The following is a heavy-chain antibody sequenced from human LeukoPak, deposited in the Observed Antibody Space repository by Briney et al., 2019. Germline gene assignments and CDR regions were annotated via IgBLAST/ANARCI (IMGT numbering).Heavy chain of an antibody. J-gene: IGHJ4*02. V-gene: IGHV4-34*01. D-gene: IGHD2-8*01. CDR1: GGSFSGYY. CDR2: IIHSGRP. CDR3: ARGTVLMMYASLDS. Sequence: PSETLSLTCTVSGGSFSGYYWSWIRQPPGKGLEWIGEIIHSGRPNYNPSLESRITISVDTSKNQFSLNLNSVTAADTAVYYCARGTVLMMYASLDSWGQGTLVTVSS.